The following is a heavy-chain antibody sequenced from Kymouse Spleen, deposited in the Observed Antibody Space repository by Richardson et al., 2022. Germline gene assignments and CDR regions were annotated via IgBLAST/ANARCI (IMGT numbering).Heavy chain of an antibody. CDR1: GFTFSSYA. J-gene: IGHJ6*02. V-gene: IGHV3-23*04. Sequence: EVQLVESGGGLVQPGGSLRLSCAASGFTFSSYAMSWVRQAPGKGLEWVSAISGSGGSTYYADSVKGRFTISRDNSKNTLYLQMNSLRAEDTAVYYCAKDRGICTGLLCSLYYYYYGMDVWGQGTTVTVSS. D-gene: IGHD2-15*01,IGHD2-2*02,IGHD2-8*01. CDR2: ISGSGGST. CDR3: AKDRGICTGLLCSLYYYYYGMDV.